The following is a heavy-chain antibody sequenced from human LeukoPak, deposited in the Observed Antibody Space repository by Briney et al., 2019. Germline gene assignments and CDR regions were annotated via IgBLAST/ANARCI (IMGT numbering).Heavy chain of an antibody. D-gene: IGHD3-10*01. Sequence: PGGSLRLSCAASGFTFSSYWMHWVRQAPGKGLVWVSRINSDGSSTSYADSVKGRFTISRDNAKNTLYLQMNSLRAEDTAVYYCAREGRWFGELFYFDYWGQGTLVTVSS. J-gene: IGHJ4*02. CDR3: AREGRWFGELFYFDY. CDR1: GFTFSSYW. CDR2: INSDGSST. V-gene: IGHV3-74*01.